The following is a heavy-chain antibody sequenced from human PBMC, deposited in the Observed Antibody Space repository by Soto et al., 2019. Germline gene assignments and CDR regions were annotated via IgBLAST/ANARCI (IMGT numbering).Heavy chain of an antibody. Sequence: QITLKESGPTLVKPTQTLTLNCTFSGFSLRTSAVGVGWIRQPPGKALEWLAIIDWDDDKHYSPSLKSRLVITTVTSKNQVVLTKTNMDPVDTATYYCARSKYGSAWTLDYWGQGTLVTVSS. J-gene: IGHJ4*02. D-gene: IGHD6-19*01. CDR3: ARSKYGSAWTLDY. CDR1: GFSLRTSAVG. CDR2: IDWDDDK. V-gene: IGHV2-5*02.